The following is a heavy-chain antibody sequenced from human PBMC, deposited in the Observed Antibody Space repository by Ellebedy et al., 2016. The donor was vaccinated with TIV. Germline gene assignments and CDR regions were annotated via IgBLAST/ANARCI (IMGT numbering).Heavy chain of an antibody. Sequence: GESLKISCTASGFSFRSYWMSWVRQAPGKGLEWVANIYQDGSFQYYLDSVKGRFTISRDNANKSLFLQMNSLRVEDTAVYYCARRGSYGDYAVQVNSWFDTWGQGTLVSVSS. CDR1: GFSFRSYW. D-gene: IGHD4-17*01. J-gene: IGHJ5*02. CDR2: IYQDGSFQ. CDR3: ARRGSYGDYAVQVNSWFDT. V-gene: IGHV3-7*01.